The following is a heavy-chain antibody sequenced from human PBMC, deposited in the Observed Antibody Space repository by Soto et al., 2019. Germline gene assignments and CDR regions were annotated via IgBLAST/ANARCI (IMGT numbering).Heavy chain of an antibody. CDR2: INPNSGGT. V-gene: IGHV1-2*04. CDR3: ARGLGCSGGSCYNDY. D-gene: IGHD2-15*01. J-gene: IGHJ4*02. CDR1: GYTFTGYY. Sequence: ASVKVSCKASGYTFTGYYMHWVRQAPGQGLEWMGWINPNSGGTNYAQKFQGWVTMTRDTSISTAYMELSRLRSDDTAVYYCARGLGCSGGSCYNDYWGQGTLVTVSS.